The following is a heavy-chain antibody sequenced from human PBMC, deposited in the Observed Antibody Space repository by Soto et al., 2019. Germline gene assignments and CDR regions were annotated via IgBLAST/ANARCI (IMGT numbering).Heavy chain of an antibody. CDR1: GFTFSSYA. J-gene: IGHJ3*02. Sequence: EVQLLESGGGLVQPGGSLRLSCAASGFTFSSYAMSWVRQAPGKGLEWVSAISGRGGSTYYADSVKGRFTISRDNSKNTMYLRRSSLRAEDTDVYYCAKDVEYSSTPFLEYSYDSSGYSNDAFDIWGQGTMVTVSS. CDR3: AKDVEYSSTPFLEYSYDSSGYSNDAFDI. D-gene: IGHD3-22*01. V-gene: IGHV3-23*01. CDR2: ISGRGGST.